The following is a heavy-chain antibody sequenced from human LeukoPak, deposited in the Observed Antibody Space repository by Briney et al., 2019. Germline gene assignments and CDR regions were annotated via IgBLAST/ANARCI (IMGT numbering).Heavy chain of an antibody. J-gene: IGHJ4*02. CDR1: GYSFTAYF. D-gene: IGHD6-6*01. Sequence: VASVKVSCKASGYSFTAYFMHWIRQAPGQGPEWMGQSNADSLGTKYAPKFQGRVTMTRDTSIATAYMELTSLTSDDTAVYFCVREPYSRSSDRHERTFDYWGQGALVTVSS. V-gene: IGHV1-2*06. CDR3: VREPYSRSSDRHERTFDY. CDR2: SNADSLGT.